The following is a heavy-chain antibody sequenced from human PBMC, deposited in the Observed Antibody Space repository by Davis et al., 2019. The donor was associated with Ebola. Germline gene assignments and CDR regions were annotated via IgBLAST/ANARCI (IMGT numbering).Heavy chain of an antibody. CDR3: ARWDYDFWSGYYTPNWFDP. CDR2: IYYSGST. D-gene: IGHD3-3*01. V-gene: IGHV4-39*01. Sequence: SETLSLTCTVSGGSISSSSYYWGWIRQPPGKGLEWIGSIYYSGSTYYNPSLKSRVTISVDTSKNQFSLKLSSVTAADTAVYYCARWDYDFWSGYYTPNWFDPWGQGTLVTVSS. CDR1: GGSISSSSYY. J-gene: IGHJ5*02.